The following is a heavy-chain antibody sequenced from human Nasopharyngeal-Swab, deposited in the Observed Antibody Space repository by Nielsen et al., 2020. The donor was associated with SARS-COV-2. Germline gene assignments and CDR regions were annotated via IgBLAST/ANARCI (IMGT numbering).Heavy chain of an antibody. CDR1: GFTFDDYA. D-gene: IGHD1-26*01. CDR2: IRGDGGST. J-gene: IGHJ6*03. Sequence: GESLKISCAASGFTFDDYAMHWVRHAPGKGLEWVCLIRGDGGSTYYADSVKGRFTISRDTSRSTLYLQLNSLRAEDTALSYCAKAVRGGSYFSQYYYNMDVWGTGTTVTVSS. V-gene: IGHV3-43*02. CDR3: AKAVRGGSYFSQYYYNMDV.